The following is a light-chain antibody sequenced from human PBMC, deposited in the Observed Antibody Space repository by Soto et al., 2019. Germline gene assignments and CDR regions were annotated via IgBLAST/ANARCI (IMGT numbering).Light chain of an antibody. J-gene: IGKJ1*01. V-gene: IGKV3-11*01. CDR2: DAS. CDR3: QQRTSWPPWT. CDR1: QSVNIY. Sequence: EIVLTQSPATLSLSPGERATLTCRASQSVNIYLAWYQQRPGQAPRLLIYDASNRATGIPARFSGSGSGADFTLTISSLEPEDFAVYYCQQRTSWPPWTFGQGTKVEVK.